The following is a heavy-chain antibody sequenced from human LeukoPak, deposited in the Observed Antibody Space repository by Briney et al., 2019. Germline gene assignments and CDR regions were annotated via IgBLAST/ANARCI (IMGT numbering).Heavy chain of an antibody. CDR3: ARAYGYCSSTSCYTVAFDI. D-gene: IGHD2-2*02. CDR2: IYTSGST. V-gene: IGHV4-4*07. J-gene: IGHJ3*02. Sequence: PSETLSLTCTVSGGSISSYYWSWIRQPAGKGLEWIGRIYTSGSTNYNPSLKSRVTMSVDTSKNQFSLKLSSVTAADTAVYYCARAYGYCSSTSCYTVAFDIWGQGTMVTVSS. CDR1: GGSISSYY.